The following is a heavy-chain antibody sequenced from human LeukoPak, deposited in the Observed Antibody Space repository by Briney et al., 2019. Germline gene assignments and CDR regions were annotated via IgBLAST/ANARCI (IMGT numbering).Heavy chain of an antibody. CDR2: INHSGST. Sequence: PSETLSLTCAVYGGSFSGYYWSWIRQPPGKGLEWIGEINHSGSTNYNPSLKSRVTISVDTSKNQFSLKLSSVTAADTAVYYCARRRGGPNLFDYWGQGTLVTVSS. CDR3: ARRRGGPNLFDY. CDR1: GGSFSGYY. J-gene: IGHJ4*02. D-gene: IGHD3-16*01. V-gene: IGHV4-34*01.